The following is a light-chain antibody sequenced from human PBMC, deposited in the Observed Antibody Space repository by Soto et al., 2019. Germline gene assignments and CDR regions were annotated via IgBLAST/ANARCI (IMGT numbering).Light chain of an antibody. V-gene: IGKV3D-20*01. Sequence: EIVLTQSPATMSLSPGERATLSCGASQSVSNNYVAWYQQKPGLAPRLLIYDASSRATVISDRFSGSGSVADFTLAFRRLEPEYFAVYYCQQNGSSPTFGVATKV. J-gene: IGKJ4*01. CDR2: DAS. CDR3: QQNGSSPT. CDR1: QSVSNNY.